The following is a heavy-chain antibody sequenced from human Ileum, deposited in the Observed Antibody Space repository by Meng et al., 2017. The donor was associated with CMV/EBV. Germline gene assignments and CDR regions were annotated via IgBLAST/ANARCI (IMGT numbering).Heavy chain of an antibody. CDR1: GYTFSGYY. J-gene: IGHJ5*02. V-gene: IGHV1-2*02. CDR2: INPNSGGT. CDR3: ARGPSRTATSNWFDP. D-gene: IGHD5-18*01. Sequence: SVKVSCKTSGYTFSGYYIHWVRQAPGQGLEWMGWINPNSGGTNYAQSFQGRVTMTRDTSISTAYMELSSLRSDDTAVYYCARGPSRTATSNWFDPWGQGTLVTGYS.